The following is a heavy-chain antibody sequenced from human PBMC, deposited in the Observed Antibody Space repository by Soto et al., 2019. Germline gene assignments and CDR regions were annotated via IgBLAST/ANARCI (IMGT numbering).Heavy chain of an antibody. V-gene: IGHV3-53*01. CDR1: GFTVSSNY. D-gene: IGHD3-16*02. J-gene: IGHJ6*02. Sequence: GGSLRLSCAASGFTVSSNYMSWVRRAPGKGLEWVSVIYSGGSTYYADSVKGRFTISRDYSKNTLFLQMNSLRAEDTAVYYCARDRIITFGGVIDFYGMDVWGQGTTVTVSS. CDR3: ARDRIITFGGVIDFYGMDV. CDR2: IYSGGST.